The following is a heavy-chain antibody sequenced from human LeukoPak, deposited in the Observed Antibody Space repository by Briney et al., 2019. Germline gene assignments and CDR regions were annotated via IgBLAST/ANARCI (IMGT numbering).Heavy chain of an antibody. Sequence: SETLSLTCAVYGGSFSGYYWTWIRQPPGKGLEWIGQITESGDTNYNPSLKSRVTISADTSKNQISLTLTSVTAADTAVYFCARPSGGYYYSFQYWGQGALVSVSS. J-gene: IGHJ4*02. D-gene: IGHD3-22*01. CDR3: ARPSGGYYYSFQY. V-gene: IGHV4-34*01. CDR2: ITESGDT. CDR1: GGSFSGYY.